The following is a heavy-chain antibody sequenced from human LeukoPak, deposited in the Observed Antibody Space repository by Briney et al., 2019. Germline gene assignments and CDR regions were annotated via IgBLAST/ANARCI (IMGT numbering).Heavy chain of an antibody. V-gene: IGHV1-8*01. J-gene: IGHJ4*02. Sequence: GASVNVSCKASGYTFTSYDINWVRQATGQGLEWIGWMNPNSGNTGYAQKFQGRVTMTRNTSISTAYMELSSLRSEDTAVYYCAREGGIDSSGYTDYWGQGTLVTVSS. CDR3: AREGGIDSSGYTDY. D-gene: IGHD3-22*01. CDR2: MNPNSGNT. CDR1: GYTFTSYD.